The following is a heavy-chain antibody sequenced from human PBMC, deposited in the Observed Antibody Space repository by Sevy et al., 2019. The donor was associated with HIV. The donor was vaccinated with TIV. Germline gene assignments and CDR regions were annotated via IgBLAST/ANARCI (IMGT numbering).Heavy chain of an antibody. CDR2: ISSSNNYI. V-gene: IGHV3-21*01. J-gene: IGHJ4*02. D-gene: IGHD6-6*01. Sequence: GGSLRLSCAASGFTFSSYSMNWVRQAPGQGLEWVSSISSSNNYIYYADSLTSRFTITKDNAKNSLYLQMNSLRAEDTAVYYCARDLREYSSSTKYYFDYWGQGILVTVSS. CDR1: GFTFSSYS. CDR3: ARDLREYSSSTKYYFDY.